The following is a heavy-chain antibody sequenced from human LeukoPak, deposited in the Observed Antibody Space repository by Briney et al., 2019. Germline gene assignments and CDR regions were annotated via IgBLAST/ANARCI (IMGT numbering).Heavy chain of an antibody. CDR3: AAQTPLTRRSEFMDV. CDR2: IIPIFGTA. J-gene: IGHJ6*02. Sequence: SVKVSCKASRGTFSSYPISWVGQPPGQGLDWMGGIIPIFGTANYAQKFQGRVTITADESTSTAYMELSSLRSEDTAVYYCAAQTPLTRRSEFMDVWGQGTRVTVSS. V-gene: IGHV1-69*13. D-gene: IGHD3-10*01. CDR1: RGTFSSYP.